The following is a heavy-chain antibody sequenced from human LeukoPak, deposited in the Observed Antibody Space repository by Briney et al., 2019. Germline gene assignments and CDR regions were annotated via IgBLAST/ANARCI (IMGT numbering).Heavy chain of an antibody. V-gene: IGHV1-8*01. D-gene: IGHD1-26*01. Sequence: ASVKVSCKASGYTFTSYDINWVRQATGQGLEWMGWMNPNSGNTGYAQKFQGRVTKTGDTSISTAYMELSSLRSDDTAVYYCTRESGSYHGNDYWGQGTLVTVSS. CDR3: TRESGSYHGNDY. CDR1: GYTFTSYD. CDR2: MNPNSGNT. J-gene: IGHJ4*02.